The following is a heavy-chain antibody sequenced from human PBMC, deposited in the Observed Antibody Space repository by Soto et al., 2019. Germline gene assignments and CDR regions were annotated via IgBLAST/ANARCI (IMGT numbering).Heavy chain of an antibody. Sequence: QVQLQESGPGLVKPSQTLSLTCTVSGGSISSGGYYWSWIRKHPGKGLEWIGSSYYIGSTYYNPCLKSPVTKSVHTSKTQLSLKLSSVTAADTAVYYCARGVLRGGQGTLVTVSS. D-gene: IGHD3-16*01. CDR1: GGSISSGGYY. V-gene: IGHV4-31*01. J-gene: IGHJ4*02. CDR3: ARGVLR. CDR2: SYYIGST.